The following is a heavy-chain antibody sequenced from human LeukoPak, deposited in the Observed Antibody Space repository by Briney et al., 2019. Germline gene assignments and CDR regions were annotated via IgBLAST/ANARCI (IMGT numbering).Heavy chain of an antibody. CDR2: IYTSGST. J-gene: IGHJ2*01. V-gene: IGHV4-4*07. Sequence: SETLSLTCTVSGGSISSYYWSWIRQPAGKGLEWIGRIYTSGSTNYNPSLKSRVTMSVDTSKNQFSLKLSSVTAADTAVYYCARSTGDGNPRNWCFDLWGRGTLVTVSS. D-gene: IGHD4-23*01. CDR3: ARSTGDGNPRNWCFDL. CDR1: GGSISSYY.